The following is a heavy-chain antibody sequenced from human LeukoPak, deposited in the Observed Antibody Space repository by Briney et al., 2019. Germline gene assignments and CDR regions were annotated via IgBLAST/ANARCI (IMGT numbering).Heavy chain of an antibody. CDR3: ARKGVAARGFDY. CDR1: GYTFTSYY. Sequence: ASVKVSFKASGYTFTSYYMHWVRQAPGQGLEWMGIINPSGGSTSYAQKFRGRVTMTRDISTNTVYMELSSLRSEDTAVYYCARKGVAARGFDYWGQGTLVTVSS. J-gene: IGHJ4*02. CDR2: INPSGGST. V-gene: IGHV1-46*01. D-gene: IGHD6-6*01.